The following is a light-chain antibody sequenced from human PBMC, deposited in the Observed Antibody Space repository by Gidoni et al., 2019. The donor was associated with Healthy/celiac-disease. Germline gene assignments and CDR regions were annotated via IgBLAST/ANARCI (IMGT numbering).Light chain of an antibody. CDR3: QQYGSSLTWT. J-gene: IGKJ1*01. Sequence: VLTQSPGTLPLSPGERANLSCRASQSVSSSYLAWYQQKPGQAPRLLIYGASSRTTGIPDRFSGSGSGTDFALTISRLEPEDFAVYYYQQYGSSLTWTFGQGTKVEIK. V-gene: IGKV3-20*01. CDR2: GAS. CDR1: QSVSSSY.